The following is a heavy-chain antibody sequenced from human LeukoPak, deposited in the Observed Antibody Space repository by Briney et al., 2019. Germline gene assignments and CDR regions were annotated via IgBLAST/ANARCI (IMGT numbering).Heavy chain of an antibody. J-gene: IGHJ4*02. Sequence: SETLSLTCTVSGGSISSSSYYWGWIRQPPGKGLEWIGSIYYSGSTYYNPSLKSRVTISVDTSKNQFSLKLSSVTAADTAVYYCASWSIVITFGGVSTLGFDYWGQGTLVTVSS. CDR2: IYYSGST. CDR3: ASWSIVITFGGVSTLGFDY. D-gene: IGHD3-16*01. CDR1: GGSISSSSYY. V-gene: IGHV4-39*01.